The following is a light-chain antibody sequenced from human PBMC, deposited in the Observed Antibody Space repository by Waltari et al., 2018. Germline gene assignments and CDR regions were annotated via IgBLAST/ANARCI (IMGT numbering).Light chain of an antibody. CDR3: QQYDTYPLT. Sequence: DIQMTQSPSTLSASVGDRVTITCRASQSISSWLAWDQQKPGEAPKFPIYKASTLESGVPASFSGSGSGTEFTLTISSLQPDDFATYYCQQYDTYPLTFGPGTKVEIK. CDR2: KAS. CDR1: QSISSW. V-gene: IGKV1-5*03. J-gene: IGKJ3*01.